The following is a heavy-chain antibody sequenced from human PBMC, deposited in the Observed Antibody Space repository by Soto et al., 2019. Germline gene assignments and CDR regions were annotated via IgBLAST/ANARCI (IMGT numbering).Heavy chain of an antibody. CDR1: GFTFSSYG. CDR2: IWYEGSNK. J-gene: IGHJ3*02. V-gene: IGHV3-33*01. D-gene: IGHD2-15*01. CDR3: ARDGAYCSGGSCYNDAFYI. Sequence: QVQLVESGGGVVQPGRSLRLSCAASGFTFSSYGMHWVRQAPGKGLEWVAVIWYEGSNKYYADSVKGRFTISRDNSKNTLYLQMNSLRAENTAVYYCARDGAYCSGGSCYNDAFYIWGQGTMVTVSS.